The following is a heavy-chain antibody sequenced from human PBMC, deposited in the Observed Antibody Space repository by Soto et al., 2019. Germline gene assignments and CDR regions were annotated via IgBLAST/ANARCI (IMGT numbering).Heavy chain of an antibody. CDR2: INHSEST. CDR3: ARGPRVLRYFDWSHGDDVDY. D-gene: IGHD3-9*01. CDR1: GGSFSGYY. V-gene: IGHV4-34*01. J-gene: IGHJ4*02. Sequence: SETLSLTCAVYGGSFSGYYWSWIRQPPGKGLEWIGEINHSESTNYNPSPKSQVTISVDTSKNQFSLKLSSVTAADTAVYYCARGPRVLRYFDWSHGDDVDYWGQGTLVTVSS.